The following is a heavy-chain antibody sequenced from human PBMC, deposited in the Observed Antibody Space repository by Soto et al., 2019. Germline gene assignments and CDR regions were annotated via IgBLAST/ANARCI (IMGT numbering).Heavy chain of an antibody. CDR2: VGRFGNT. Sequence: EVALLDSGGHLVQPGGSLRLSCEGSGFSFPDYDMNWVRQTPGKGLEWVAAVGRFGNTYYRDSVRGRFTISIDDSRNNVYLQMNRLRVEDTAVYFCAKEGRLRSPAGDYFDTWAQGSLVTVSS. CDR1: GFSFPDYD. CDR3: AKEGRLRSPAGDYFDT. J-gene: IGHJ4*02. D-gene: IGHD3-10*01. V-gene: IGHV3-23*01.